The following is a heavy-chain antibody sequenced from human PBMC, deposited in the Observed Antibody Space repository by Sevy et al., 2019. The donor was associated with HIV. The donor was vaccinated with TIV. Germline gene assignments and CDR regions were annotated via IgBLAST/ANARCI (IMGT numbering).Heavy chain of an antibody. D-gene: IGHD5-12*01. CDR3: AKDRLSGYLPVGGGDYFDY. V-gene: IGHV3-30*18. Sequence: GGSLRLSCAASGFTFSNYGLHWVRQAPGKGLEWVAIISFDGSNKYYSDSVKGRFIISRDDSKNTLYLQLNSLRAEDTAVYYCAKDRLSGYLPVGGGDYFDYWGQGTLVTVSS. J-gene: IGHJ4*02. CDR1: GFTFSNYG. CDR2: ISFDGSNK.